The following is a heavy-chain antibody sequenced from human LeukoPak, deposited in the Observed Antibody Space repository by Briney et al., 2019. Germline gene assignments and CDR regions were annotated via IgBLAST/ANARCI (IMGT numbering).Heavy chain of an antibody. CDR2: INHSGST. CDR3: ARDEMATIYY. CDR1: GGSFSGYY. J-gene: IGHJ4*02. D-gene: IGHD5-24*01. Sequence: KPSETLSLTCAVYGGSFSGYYWSWIRQPPGKGLEWIGEINHSGSTNYNPSLKSRVTISVDTSKNQFSLKLSSVTAADTAVYYCARDEMATIYYWGQGTLVTVSS. V-gene: IGHV4-34*01.